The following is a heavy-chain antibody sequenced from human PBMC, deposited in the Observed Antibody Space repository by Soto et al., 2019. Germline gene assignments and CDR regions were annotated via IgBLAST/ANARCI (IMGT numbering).Heavy chain of an antibody. D-gene: IGHD1-20*01. CDR1: GGTFSSYA. V-gene: IGHV1-69*13. Sequence: GASVKVSCKASGGTFSSYAISWVRQAPGQGLEWMGGIIPIFGTANYAQKFQGRVTITADESTSTAYMELSSLRSEDTAVYYCARDGISYPVNFDYWGQGTLVTVSS. J-gene: IGHJ4*02. CDR2: IIPIFGTA. CDR3: ARDGISYPVNFDY.